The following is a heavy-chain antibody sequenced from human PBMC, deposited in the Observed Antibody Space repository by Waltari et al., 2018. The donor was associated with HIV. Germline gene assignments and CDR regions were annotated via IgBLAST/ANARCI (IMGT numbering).Heavy chain of an antibody. V-gene: IGHV3-53*01. CDR2: IYSGGTT. J-gene: IGHJ4*02. Sequence: EVQLVESGGGLIQPGGSLRLSCVASEITVSSTYMSWVRQAPGKGLEWVSIIYSGGTTYYADSVKGRFTISKDNSKNTLYLQMNSLRAEDTAVYYCAAGWNHGSWGQGTLVTVSS. CDR1: EITVSSTY. D-gene: IGHD1-1*01. CDR3: AAGWNHGS.